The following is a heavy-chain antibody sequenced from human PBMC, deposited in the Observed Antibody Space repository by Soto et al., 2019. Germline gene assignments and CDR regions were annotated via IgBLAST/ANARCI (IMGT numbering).Heavy chain of an antibody. Sequence: EVQLVESGGGLVQPGGSLRLSCEASGFTFGTYWMTWVRQPPGKGLECVADIKPDGSERYYVDSVKGRFTISRDNAKNSLYLDINRLRAEDTAVYYCATDLNWEHYWGQGTLVTVSS. D-gene: IGHD7-27*01. CDR2: IKPDGSER. CDR3: ATDLNWEHY. J-gene: IGHJ4*02. V-gene: IGHV3-7*04. CDR1: GFTFGTYW.